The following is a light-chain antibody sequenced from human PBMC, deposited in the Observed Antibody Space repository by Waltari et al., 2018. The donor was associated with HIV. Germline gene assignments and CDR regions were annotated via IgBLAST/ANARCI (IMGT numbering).Light chain of an antibody. CDR3: SSYTSSSALYVV. CDR1: SSDVGGYNY. V-gene: IGLV2-14*03. J-gene: IGLJ2*01. Sequence: QSALTQPASVSGSPGQSITISCTGTSSDVGGYNYVSWYQQHPGKAPKLIIYDVSNRPSGVPNRFSGSKSGNTASLTISGLQAEDEADYYCSSYTSSSALYVVFGGGTKLTVL. CDR2: DVS.